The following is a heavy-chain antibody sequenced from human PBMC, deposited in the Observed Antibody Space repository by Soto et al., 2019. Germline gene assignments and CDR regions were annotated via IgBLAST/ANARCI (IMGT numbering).Heavy chain of an antibody. CDR1: GYTFTSYD. CDR3: SRGNTGYSYGYYYYYYMDV. D-gene: IGHD5-18*01. V-gene: IGHV1-8*01. Sequence: GASVKVSCKASGYTFTSYDINWVRQATGQGLEWMGWMNPNSGNTGYAQKFKGIVTMTRNTSISTAYMELSSLRSEDTAAYFCSRGNTGYSYGYYYYYYMDVWGKGTTVTVSS. CDR2: MNPNSGNT. J-gene: IGHJ6*03.